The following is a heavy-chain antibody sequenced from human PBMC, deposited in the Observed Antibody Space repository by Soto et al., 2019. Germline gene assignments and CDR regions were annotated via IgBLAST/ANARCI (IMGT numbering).Heavy chain of an antibody. V-gene: IGHV4-34*01. Sequence: PSETLSLTGAVYGGAFSGYYWSWIRQPPGRGLEWIGEINHSGSTNYNPSLKSRVTISVDTSKNQFSLKLSSVTAADTAVYYCARARGGSTSKHYYFDYWGQGTLVT. CDR2: INHSGST. CDR1: GGAFSGYY. CDR3: ARARGGSTSKHYYFDY. D-gene: IGHD2-2*01. J-gene: IGHJ4*02.